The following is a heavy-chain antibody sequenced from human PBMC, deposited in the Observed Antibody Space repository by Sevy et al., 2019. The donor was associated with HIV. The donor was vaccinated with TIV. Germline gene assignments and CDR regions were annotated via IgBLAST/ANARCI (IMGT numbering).Heavy chain of an antibody. Sequence: GGSLRLTCAASGFTFSSYWMHWVRQAPGKGLVWVSRINSDGSSTSYADSVKGRCTISRDNAKNTLYLQMNSLRAEDTAVYYCARDGPTTSNYDYYYYGMDVWGQGTTVTISS. J-gene: IGHJ6*02. CDR3: ARDGPTTSNYDYYYYGMDV. V-gene: IGHV3-74*01. D-gene: IGHD4-4*01. CDR1: GFTFSSYW. CDR2: INSDGSST.